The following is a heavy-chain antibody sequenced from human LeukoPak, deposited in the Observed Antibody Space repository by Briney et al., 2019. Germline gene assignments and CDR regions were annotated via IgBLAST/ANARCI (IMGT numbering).Heavy chain of an antibody. D-gene: IGHD3-10*02. Sequence: ASVKVSCKASGYTFTSYGISWVRQATGQGLEWMGWMNPNSGNTGYAQKFQGRVTITRNTSISTAYMELSSLRSEDTAVYYCARVTTDVMFYYYYYYMDVWGKGTTVTVSS. V-gene: IGHV1-8*03. CDR1: GYTFTSYG. CDR2: MNPNSGNT. CDR3: ARVTTDVMFYYYYYYMDV. J-gene: IGHJ6*03.